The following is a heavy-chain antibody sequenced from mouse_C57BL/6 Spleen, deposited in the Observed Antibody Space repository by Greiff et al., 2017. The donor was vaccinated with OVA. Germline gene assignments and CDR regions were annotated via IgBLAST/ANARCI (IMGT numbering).Heavy chain of an antibody. V-gene: IGHV1-69*01. CDR1: GYTFTSYW. Sequence: QVQLQQPGAELVMPGASVKLSCKASGYTFTSYWMHWVKQRPGQGLEWIGEIDPSDSYTNYNQKFKGKSTLTVDESSSTAYMQLSSLTSEDSAVYYCARLTTTVVDWGQGTTLTVSS. CDR2: IDPSDSYT. J-gene: IGHJ2*01. CDR3: ARLTTTVVD. D-gene: IGHD1-1*01.